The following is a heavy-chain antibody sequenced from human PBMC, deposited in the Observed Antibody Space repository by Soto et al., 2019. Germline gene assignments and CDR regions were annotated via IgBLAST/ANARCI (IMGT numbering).Heavy chain of an antibody. J-gene: IGHJ4*02. CDR3: ARNTSSYFDS. CDR2: VYYSGST. Sequence: SETLSLTCAVSGYSISNGDYWGWIRQAPGKGLEWIGSVYYSGSTHYEPSLRGRIAISVDTLKNQFSLRLPSVTAADTAMYFCARNTSSYFDSWGQRIPVTVSS. CDR1: GYSISNGDY. V-gene: IGHV4-38-2*01.